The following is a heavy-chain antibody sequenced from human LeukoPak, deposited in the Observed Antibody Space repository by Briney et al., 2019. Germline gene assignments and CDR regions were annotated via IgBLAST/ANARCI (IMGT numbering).Heavy chain of an antibody. CDR2: ISGSANSI. D-gene: IGHD2-2*01. CDR1: GFTFSNYN. J-gene: IGHJ4*02. CDR3: AKDQGQAVVPRRFDY. V-gene: IGHV3-21*04. Sequence: GGSLRLSCAASGFTFSNYNMNWVRQAPGKGLEWLSLISGSANSIYYADSVKGRFTISRDNAKNTLYLQMNSLRAEDTAVYYCAKDQGQAVVPRRFDYWGQGTLVTVSS.